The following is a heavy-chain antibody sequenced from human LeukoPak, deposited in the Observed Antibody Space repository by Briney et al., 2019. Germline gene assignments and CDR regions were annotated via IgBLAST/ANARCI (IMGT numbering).Heavy chain of an antibody. V-gene: IGHV1-2*06. CDR2: FNHHSGGT. J-gene: IGHJ4*02. D-gene: IGHD4-17*01. CDR1: GYTFTGYY. CDR3: ARELSTTVTSSIDY. Sequence: GASVKVSCKASGYTFTGYYMHWVRQAPGQGLEWMGRFNHHSGGTSYAQKFQGRVTMTRDTSISTAYMELRSLTSDDTAVYYCARELSTTVTSSIDYWGQGTLVTVSS.